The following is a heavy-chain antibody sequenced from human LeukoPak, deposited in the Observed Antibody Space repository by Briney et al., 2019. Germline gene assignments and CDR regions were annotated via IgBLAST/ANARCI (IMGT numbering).Heavy chain of an antibody. CDR3: ARGRAGYSSSWGI. J-gene: IGHJ3*02. D-gene: IGHD6-13*01. V-gene: IGHV3-48*03. Sequence: GGSLRLSCVASRFSFSSYEMNWVRQAPGKGLEWLSYISSSGSTIFYADSVKGRFTISRDNAKNSLHLQMNRLRAEDTAVYYCARGRAGYSSSWGIWGQGTMVTVSS. CDR1: RFSFSSYE. CDR2: ISSSGSTI.